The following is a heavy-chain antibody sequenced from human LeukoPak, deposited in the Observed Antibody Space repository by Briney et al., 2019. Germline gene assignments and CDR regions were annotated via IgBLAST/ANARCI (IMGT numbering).Heavy chain of an antibody. CDR3: AKDHIGAAGDDAFDI. J-gene: IGHJ3*02. D-gene: IGHD6-13*01. CDR2: IVGSGGST. Sequence: GGSLRLSCAASGFTFNNYAMSWVRQAPGKGLEWVSTIVGSGGSTYYADSVKGRFTISRDNSKNTLYLQMNSLRAEDTAVYYCAKDHIGAAGDDAFDIWGQGTMVTVSS. V-gene: IGHV3-23*01. CDR1: GFTFNNYA.